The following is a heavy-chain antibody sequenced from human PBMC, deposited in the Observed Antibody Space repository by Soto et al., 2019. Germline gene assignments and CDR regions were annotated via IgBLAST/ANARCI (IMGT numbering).Heavy chain of an antibody. D-gene: IGHD3-10*01. CDR3: ARDPLDYYGSGSRDY. V-gene: IGHV3-21*01. J-gene: IGHJ4*02. CDR2: ISSSSSYI. CDR1: GFTFSSYS. Sequence: EVQLVESGGGLVKPGGSLRLSCAASGFTFSSYSMNWIRQAPGKGLEWVSSISSSSSYIYYADSVKGRFTISRDNAKNSLYLQMNSLRAEDTAVYYCARDPLDYYGSGSRDYWGQGTLVTVSS.